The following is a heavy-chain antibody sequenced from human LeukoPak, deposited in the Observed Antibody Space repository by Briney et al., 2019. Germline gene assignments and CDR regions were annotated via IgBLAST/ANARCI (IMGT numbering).Heavy chain of an antibody. CDR2: IKGYRSWS. J-gene: IGHJ4*02. D-gene: IGHD4-17*01. Sequence: PGGSVRLSCAASGFSFSTYWMHWVRQAPGKGLMWVARIKGYRSWSSYADSVKGRFTISRDNAKNTLYLQMNSLRAEDTAVYYCARESASDDYGVYDYWGQGTLVAVSP. CDR3: ARESASDDYGVYDY. V-gene: IGHV3-74*01. CDR1: GFSFSTYW.